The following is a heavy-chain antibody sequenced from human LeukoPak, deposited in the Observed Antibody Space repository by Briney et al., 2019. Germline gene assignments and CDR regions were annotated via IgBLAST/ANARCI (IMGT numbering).Heavy chain of an antibody. CDR1: GDSVSSNSVT. J-gene: IGHJ1*01. CDR3: ARGGAARLHFQN. D-gene: IGHD6-6*01. V-gene: IGHV6-1*01. CDR2: TYYRSTWYN. Sequence: SQTLSLTCAISGDSVSSNSVTWNWIRQSPSRGLEWLGRTYYRSTWYNDYAVSVRGRITVNPDTSKNQFSLHLNSVTPEDTAVYYCARGGAARLHFQNWGQGTLVTVSS.